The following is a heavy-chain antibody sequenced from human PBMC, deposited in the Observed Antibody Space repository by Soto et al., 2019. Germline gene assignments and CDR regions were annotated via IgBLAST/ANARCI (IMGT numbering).Heavy chain of an antibody. V-gene: IGHV3-23*01. CDR1: GFSFSSYA. CDR3: ARCHYSGSARTYGMDV. Sequence: GGSLRLSCAASGFSFSSYAMSWVRQAPPQGLEWVSSISTRGGRTYYADSVKGRFTISRDNSKNTLYLQMNSLRGEDTAVYHCARCHYSGSARTYGMDVWGQGTTVTVSS. D-gene: IGHD3-10*01. CDR2: ISTRGGRT. J-gene: IGHJ6*02.